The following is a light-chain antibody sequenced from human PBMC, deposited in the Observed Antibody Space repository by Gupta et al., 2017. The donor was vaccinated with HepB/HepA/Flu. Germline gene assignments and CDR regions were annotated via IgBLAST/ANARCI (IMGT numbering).Light chain of an antibody. J-gene: IGKJ3*01. Sequence: DVQMTQSPSSLSASIGDRVILTCRASQTINTHLNWYQHRPGKAPKLLIYGAANLESGVPSRFSGSGSGTGFTLTISILQPEDFATYYCPQNYTSPITFGPGTTLDLK. CDR2: GAA. CDR1: QTINTH. CDR3: PQNYTSPIT. V-gene: IGKV1-39*01.